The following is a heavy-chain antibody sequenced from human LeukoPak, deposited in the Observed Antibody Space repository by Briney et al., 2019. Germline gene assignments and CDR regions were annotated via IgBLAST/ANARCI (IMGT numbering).Heavy chain of an antibody. Sequence: SETLSLTCTVSGYSISSGYYWGWIRQPPGKGLEWIGSIYHSGSTYYNPSLKSRVTISVDTSKNQFSLKLSSVTAADTAVYYCARDYFDTAMVTGGFDYWGQGTLVTVSS. J-gene: IGHJ4*02. CDR1: GYSISSGYY. CDR2: IYHSGST. D-gene: IGHD5-18*01. V-gene: IGHV4-38-2*02. CDR3: ARDYFDTAMVTGGFDY.